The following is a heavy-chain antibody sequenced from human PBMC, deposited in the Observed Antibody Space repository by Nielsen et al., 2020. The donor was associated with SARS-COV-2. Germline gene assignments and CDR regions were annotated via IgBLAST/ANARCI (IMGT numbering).Heavy chain of an antibody. J-gene: IGHJ6*02. CDR3: ARDRLEWLLSYYYYGMDV. CDR1: GFTFRTYG. CDR2: IWFDGSNK. D-gene: IGHD3-3*01. Sequence: GESLKISCTASGFTFRTYGMHWVRQAPGKGLEWVAIIWFDGSNKYHADSVKGRFTISRDNAKNSLYLQMNSLRAEDTAVYYCARDRLEWLLSYYYYGMDVWGQGTTVTVSS. V-gene: IGHV3-33*01.